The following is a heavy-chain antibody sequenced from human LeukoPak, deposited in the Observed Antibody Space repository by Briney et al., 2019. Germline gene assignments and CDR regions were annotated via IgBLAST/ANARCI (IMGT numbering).Heavy chain of an antibody. V-gene: IGHV3-23*01. J-gene: IGHJ4*02. CDR1: GFTFSSSA. CDR3: AKALNLWFGELPIDY. CDR2: ISGSGGST. Sequence: GGSLRLSCAASGFTFSSSAMSWVRQAPGKGLEWVSAISGSGGSTYYADSVKGRFTISRDNSKNTLYLQMNSLRAEDTAVYYCAKALNLWFGELPIDYWGQGTLVTVSS. D-gene: IGHD3-10*01.